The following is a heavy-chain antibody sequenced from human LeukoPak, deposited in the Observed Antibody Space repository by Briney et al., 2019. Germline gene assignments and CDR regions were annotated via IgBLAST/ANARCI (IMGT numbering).Heavy chain of an antibody. Sequence: GGSLRLSCAASGFTFSTYAMHWVRQAPGKGLEWVAVISYDGGNKYYADSVKGRFTISRDNSKNTLYLQMNNLRAEDTAVYYCAKRNSGNYFDDWGQGSLVTVSS. CDR2: ISYDGGNK. D-gene: IGHD1-26*01. CDR3: AKRNSGNYFDD. J-gene: IGHJ4*02. CDR1: GFTFSTYA. V-gene: IGHV3-30-3*02.